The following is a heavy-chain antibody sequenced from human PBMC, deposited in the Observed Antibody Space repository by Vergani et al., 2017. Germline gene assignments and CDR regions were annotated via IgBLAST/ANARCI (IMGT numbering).Heavy chain of an antibody. CDR3: AKDYYDSSGYPLTNFDC. CDR1: GFTFSSYG. D-gene: IGHD3-22*01. CDR2: ISYDGSNK. Sequence: QVQLVESGGGVVQPGRSLRLSCAASGFTFSSYGMHWVRQAPGKGLEWVAVISYDGSNKYYADSVKGRFTISRDNSKNTLYLQMNSLRAEDTAVYYCAKDYYDSSGYPLTNFDCWGQGTLVTVSS. J-gene: IGHJ4*02. V-gene: IGHV3-30*18.